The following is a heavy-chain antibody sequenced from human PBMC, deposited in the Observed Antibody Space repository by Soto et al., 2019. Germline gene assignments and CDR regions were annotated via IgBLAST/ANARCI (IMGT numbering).Heavy chain of an antibody. CDR1: GGSISSGGYS. CDR2: IYHSGST. J-gene: IGHJ6*02. Sequence: PSETLSLTCAVSGGSISSGGYSWSWIRQPPGKGLEWIGYIYHSGSTYYNPSLKSRVTISVDRSKNQFSLKLSSVTAADTAVYYCARARCISTSCYGVSYYYYYGMDVWGQGTTVTVSS. V-gene: IGHV4-30-2*01. CDR3: ARARCISTSCYGVSYYYYYGMDV. D-gene: IGHD2-2*01.